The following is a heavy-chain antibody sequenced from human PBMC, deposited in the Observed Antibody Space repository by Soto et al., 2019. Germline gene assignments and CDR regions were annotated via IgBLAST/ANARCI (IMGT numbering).Heavy chain of an antibody. D-gene: IGHD5-12*01. J-gene: IGHJ4*02. CDR3: ARGMDLVGGSALDN. CDR1: GFTFSSYG. V-gene: IGHV3-33*01. CDR2: IWYNANNE. Sequence: GGSLRLSCAASGFTFSSYGMRWVRQAPGKGLEWVAVIWYNANNESYADSVKGRFSISRDNSKNTLYLQMNSLRAEDTAMYYCARGMDLVGGSALDNWGQGTLVTVSS.